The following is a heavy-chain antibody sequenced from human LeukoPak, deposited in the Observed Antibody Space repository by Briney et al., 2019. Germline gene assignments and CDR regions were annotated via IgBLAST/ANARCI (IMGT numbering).Heavy chain of an antibody. CDR1: GGSISSYY. Sequence: SETLSLTCTVSGGSISSYYWSWIRQPAGKGLEWIGRIYISGSTNYNPSLKSRVTMSVDTSKNQFSLRLTSVTAADTAVYFCATLVSTRYYFDYWGQGTLVTVSS. V-gene: IGHV4-4*07. J-gene: IGHJ4*02. D-gene: IGHD5/OR15-5a*01. CDR3: ATLVSTRYYFDY. CDR2: IYISGST.